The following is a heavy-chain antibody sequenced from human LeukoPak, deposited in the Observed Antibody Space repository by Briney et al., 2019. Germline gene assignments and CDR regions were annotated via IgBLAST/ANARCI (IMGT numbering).Heavy chain of an antibody. V-gene: IGHV1-2*06. D-gene: IGHD2-2*01. Sequence: ASVKVSCKASGYTFTGYYMHWVRQAPGQGLEWMGRINPNSGGTNYAQKFQGRVTMTRDTSISTAYMELSRLRSDDTAVYYCARSLSSWPASMYYFDYWGQGTLVTVSS. J-gene: IGHJ4*02. CDR2: INPNSGGT. CDR1: GYTFTGYY. CDR3: ARSLSSWPASMYYFDY.